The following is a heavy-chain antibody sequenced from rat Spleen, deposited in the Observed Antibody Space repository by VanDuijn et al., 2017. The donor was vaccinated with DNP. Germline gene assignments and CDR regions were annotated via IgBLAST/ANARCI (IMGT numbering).Heavy chain of an antibody. D-gene: IGHD1-5*01. V-gene: IGHV5S10*01. J-gene: IGHJ2*01. CDR2: IIYDGGRA. Sequence: EVQLVESGGGLVQPGRSLKLSCAASGFTFSNCNMAWVRQAPKKGLEWVATIIYDGGRAFYRDSVKGRFTISRDNAKRTLFLQMDSLRSDDTATYYCATLDIGSTVDYWGQGVMVTVSS. CDR1: GFTFSNCN. CDR3: ATLDIGSTVDY.